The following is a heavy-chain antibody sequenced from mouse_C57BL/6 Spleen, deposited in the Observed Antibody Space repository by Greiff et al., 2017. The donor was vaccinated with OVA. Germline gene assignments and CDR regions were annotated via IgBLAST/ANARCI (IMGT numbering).Heavy chain of an antibody. CDR2: ISSGGSYT. CDR3: ARNKITTVVFDY. D-gene: IGHD1-1*01. V-gene: IGHV5-6*01. CDR1: GFTFSSYG. J-gene: IGHJ2*01. Sequence: EVKVVESGGDLVKPGGSLKLSCAASGFTFSSYGMSWVRQTPDKRLEWVATISSGGSYTYYPDSVKGRFTISRDNAKNTLYLQMSSLKSEDTAMYYCARNKITTVVFDYWGQGTTLTVSS.